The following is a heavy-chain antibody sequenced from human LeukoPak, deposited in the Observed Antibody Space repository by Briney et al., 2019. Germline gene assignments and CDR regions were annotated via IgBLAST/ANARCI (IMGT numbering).Heavy chain of an antibody. V-gene: IGHV1-24*01. CDR2: FDPEDGET. CDR1: GYTLTELS. J-gene: IGHJ6*02. D-gene: IGHD1-1*01. Sequence: ASVKVSCKVSGYTLTELSMHWVRQAPGKGLEWMGGFDPEDGETIYAQKFQGRVTMTEDTSTDTAYMELSSLRSEDTAVYYCATDGLLERLSFPSGYYYGMDVWGQGTTVTVSS. CDR3: ATDGLLERLSFPSGYYYGMDV.